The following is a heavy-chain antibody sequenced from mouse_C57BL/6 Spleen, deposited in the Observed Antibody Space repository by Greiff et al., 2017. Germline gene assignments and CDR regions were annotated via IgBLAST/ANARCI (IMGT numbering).Heavy chain of an antibody. V-gene: IGHV5-17*01. D-gene: IGHD2-13*01. CDR2: ISSGSSTI. CDR1: GFTFSDYG. Sequence: EVMLVESGGGLVKPGGSLKLSCAASGFTFSDYGMHWVRQAPEKGLEWVAYISSGSSTIYYADTVKGRFTISRDNAKNTLFLQMTSLRSEDTAMYYCAREAGDEYYFDVCGTGTTVTVSS. CDR3: AREAGDEYYFDV. J-gene: IGHJ1*03.